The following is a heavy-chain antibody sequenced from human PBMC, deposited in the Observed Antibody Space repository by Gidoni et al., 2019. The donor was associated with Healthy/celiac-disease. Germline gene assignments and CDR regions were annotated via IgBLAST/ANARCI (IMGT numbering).Heavy chain of an antibody. J-gene: IGHJ5*02. V-gene: IGHV3-48*02. CDR3: ARDLIVRGGRWFDP. D-gene: IGHD3-10*01. CDR2: ISSSSSTI. Sequence: EVQLVESGGGLVQPGGSLRLSCAASGFTFSSYSMTWVRQAPGKGLEWVSYISSSSSTIYYADSVKGRFTISRDNAKNSLYLQMNSLRDEDTAVYYCARDLIVRGGRWFDPWGQGTLVTVSS. CDR1: GFTFSSYS.